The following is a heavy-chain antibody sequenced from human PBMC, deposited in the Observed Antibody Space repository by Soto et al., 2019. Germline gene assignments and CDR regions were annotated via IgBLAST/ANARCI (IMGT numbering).Heavy chain of an antibody. CDR1: GASIRSTDYY. J-gene: IGHJ5*02. CDR2: VYYTGST. V-gene: IGHV4-30-4*01. CDR3: VRTARQGAVAPHWFDR. Sequence: SETLSLTCTVSGASIRSTDYYWSWIRQAPGKGLEWIGYVYYTGSTYYNPSPMSRLTISVDTSKNQFSLKLTSVTAAETAVYYCVRTARQGAVAPHWFDRWGQGTQVTVSS. D-gene: IGHD2-21*02.